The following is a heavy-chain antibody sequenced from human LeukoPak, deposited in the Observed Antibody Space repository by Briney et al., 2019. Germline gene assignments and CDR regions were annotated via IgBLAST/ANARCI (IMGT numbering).Heavy chain of an antibody. V-gene: IGHV3-48*01. J-gene: IGHJ4*02. CDR2: IGTSSTTI. D-gene: IGHD3-3*01. CDR1: GFTFSSYI. Sequence: GGSLRLSCAASGFTFSSYIMNWVRQPPGKGLEWVSNIGTSSTTIYYADSVKGRFTISRDNSKNTLYLQMGSLRAEDMAVYYCARGALAYYDFWSGGDDYWGQGTLVTVSS. CDR3: ARGALAYYDFWSGGDDY.